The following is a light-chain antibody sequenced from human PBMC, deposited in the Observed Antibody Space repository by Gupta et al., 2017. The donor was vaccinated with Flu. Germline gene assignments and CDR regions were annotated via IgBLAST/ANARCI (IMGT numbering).Light chain of an antibody. CDR1: ETLLYSDGNHY. CDR3: RQAIQSPAT. CDR2: LGS. Sequence: DIVMTQSPLSLSVTPGEPASISCRSTETLLYSDGNHYLDWYLQKPGQSPQLLIYLGSNRASGVPDRFSGSASGTEFTLRISRVEAADVGIYYCRQAIQSPATFGQGTKVEFK. V-gene: IGKV2-28*01. J-gene: IGKJ1*01.